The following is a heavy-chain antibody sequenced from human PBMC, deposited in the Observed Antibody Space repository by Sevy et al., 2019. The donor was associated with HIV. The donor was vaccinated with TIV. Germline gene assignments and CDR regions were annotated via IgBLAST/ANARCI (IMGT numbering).Heavy chain of an antibody. Sequence: GGSLRLSCAASGFTFSSFFMSWVRQAPGKGLEWVANIKQEGSEKYYVDSVKGRLTISRDNARNSVYLQMNSLRAEDTGVYYCARDLTAPYYYYGMDVWGQGTMVTVSS. D-gene: IGHD1-20*01. J-gene: IGHJ6*02. V-gene: IGHV3-7*01. CDR2: IKQEGSEK. CDR1: GFTFSSFF. CDR3: ARDLTAPYYYYGMDV.